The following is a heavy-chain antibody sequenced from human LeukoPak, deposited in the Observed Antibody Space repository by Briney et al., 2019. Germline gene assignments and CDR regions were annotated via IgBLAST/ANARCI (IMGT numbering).Heavy chain of an antibody. D-gene: IGHD3-10*01. Sequence: GGSLRLSCTGSGSAFNYAGMNWVRQAPGKGLEWVSYISSSGSTIYYADSVKGRFTISRDNAKNSLYLQMNSLRAEDTAVYYCAGDQWFGELMSYYYMDVWGKGTTVTVSS. J-gene: IGHJ6*03. V-gene: IGHV3-48*04. CDR2: ISSSGSTI. CDR3: AGDQWFGELMSYYYMDV. CDR1: GSAFNYAG.